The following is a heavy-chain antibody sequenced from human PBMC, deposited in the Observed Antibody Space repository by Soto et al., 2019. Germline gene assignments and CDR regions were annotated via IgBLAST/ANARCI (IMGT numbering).Heavy chain of an antibody. J-gene: IGHJ4*02. CDR3: TRAAGAGDY. Sequence: QVQLVQSGAEVKKPGASVKVSCKASGYTVTSYDINWVRQATGQGLEWMGWMNPNSGKKVYAQKFQGRVTMTRDTSTSTAYMELSGLKSEDTAVYYCTRAAGAGDYWGQGTLVTVSS. D-gene: IGHD6-13*01. CDR1: GYTVTSYD. V-gene: IGHV1-8*01. CDR2: MNPNSGKK.